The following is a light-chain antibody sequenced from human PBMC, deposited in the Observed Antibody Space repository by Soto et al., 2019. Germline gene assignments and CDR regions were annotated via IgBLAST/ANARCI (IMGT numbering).Light chain of an antibody. J-gene: IGKJ1*01. CDR1: QSVNAN. CDR3: QQYNTWLWT. CDR2: GAS. V-gene: IGKV3-15*01. Sequence: EVVMTQSPATLSVSPGERATLSCRASQSVNANLAWYQQKPGQAPRLLIHGASNRATGNPARFSGSGFGTEFILTISSLQSVDFAVYDCQQYNTWLWTFGQGTKVEI.